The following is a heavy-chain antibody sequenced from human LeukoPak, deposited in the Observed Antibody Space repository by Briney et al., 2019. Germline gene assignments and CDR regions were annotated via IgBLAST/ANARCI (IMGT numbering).Heavy chain of an antibody. J-gene: IGHJ3*02. CDR2: ISYDGRNK. CDR1: GFTFSNAW. CDR3: ARDPNGDYIGAFDM. Sequence: PGGSLRLSCAASGFTFSNAWMHWVRQAPGKGLEWVAVISYDGRNKFYADSVKGRFTISRDNSKNTLYLQMNSLRAEDTATYYCARDPNGDYIGAFDMWGQGTMVTVS. D-gene: IGHD4-17*01. V-gene: IGHV3-30*03.